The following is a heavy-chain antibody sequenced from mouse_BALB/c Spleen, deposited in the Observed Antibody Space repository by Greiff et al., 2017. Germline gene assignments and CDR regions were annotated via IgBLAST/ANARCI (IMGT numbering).Heavy chain of an antibody. CDR1: GYTFTSYW. V-gene: IGHV1S81*02. Sequence: QVQLQQPGAELVKPGASVKLSCKASGYTFTSYWMHWVKQRPGQGLEWIGEINPSNGRTNYNEKFKSKATLTVDKSSSTAYMQLKSLTSEDSAVYYCARNWDEGFDDWGQGTTLTVSS. D-gene: IGHD4-1*01. CDR3: ARNWDEGFDD. J-gene: IGHJ2*01. CDR2: INPSNGRT.